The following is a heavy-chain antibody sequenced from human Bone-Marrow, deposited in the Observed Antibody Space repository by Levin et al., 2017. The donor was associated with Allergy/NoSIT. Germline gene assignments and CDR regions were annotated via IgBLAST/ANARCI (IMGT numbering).Heavy chain of an antibody. CDR1: GYTFTSYG. J-gene: IGHJ5*02. CDR2: ISAYNGNT. V-gene: IGHV1-18*01. Sequence: ASVKVSCKASGYTFTSYGISWVRQAPGQGLEWMGWISAYNGNTNYAQKLQGRVTMTTDTSTSTAYMELRSLRSDDTAVYYCARYTSSGWLPVGWFDPWGQGTLVTVSS. D-gene: IGHD6-19*01. CDR3: ARYTSSGWLPVGWFDP.